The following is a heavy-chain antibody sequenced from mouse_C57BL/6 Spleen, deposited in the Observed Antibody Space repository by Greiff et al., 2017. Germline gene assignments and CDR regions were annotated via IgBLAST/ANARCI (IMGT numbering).Heavy chain of an antibody. CDR3: ARDGNYYGSSQAWFAY. Sequence: VKLLESGPELVKPGASVKISCKASGYAFSSSWMNWVKQRPGKGLEWIGRIYPGDGDTNYNGKFKGKATLTADKSSSTAYMQLSSLTSEDSAVYFCARDGNYYGSSQAWFAYWGQGTLVTVSA. J-gene: IGHJ3*01. CDR1: GYAFSSSW. V-gene: IGHV1-82*01. CDR2: IYPGDGDT. D-gene: IGHD1-1*01.